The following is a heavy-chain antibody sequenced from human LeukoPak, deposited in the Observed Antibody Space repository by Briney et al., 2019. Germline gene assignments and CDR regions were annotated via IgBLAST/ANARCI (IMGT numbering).Heavy chain of an antibody. J-gene: IGHJ4*02. V-gene: IGHV3-23*01. CDR1: GFTFSSSA. CDR3: AKGTHYGDYGGGDY. Sequence: PGGSLRLSCAAFGFTFSSSAMSWVRQAPGKGLEWVSAISNNGGYTYYADSVQGRFTISRDNSKSTLCLQMNSLRAEDTAVYYCAKGTHYGDYGGGDYWGQGTLVTVSS. D-gene: IGHD4-17*01. CDR2: ISNNGGYT.